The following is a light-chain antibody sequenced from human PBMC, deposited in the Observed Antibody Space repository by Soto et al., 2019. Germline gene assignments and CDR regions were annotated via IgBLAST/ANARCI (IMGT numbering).Light chain of an antibody. CDR1: QSVSSY. J-gene: IGKJ1*01. CDR3: QQRSNWPPWT. V-gene: IGKV3-11*01. CDR2: DAS. Sequence: TLSLSPGERATLSCRASQSVSSYLAWYQQKPGQAPRLLIYDASNRATGIPARFSGSGSGTDFTLTISSLEPEDFAVYYCQQRSNWPPWTFGQGTKVDIK.